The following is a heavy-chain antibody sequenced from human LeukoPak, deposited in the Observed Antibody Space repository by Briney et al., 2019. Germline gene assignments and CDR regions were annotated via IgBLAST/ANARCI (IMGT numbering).Heavy chain of an antibody. J-gene: IGHJ4*02. CDR2: IHTSGST. Sequence: CETLSLTCTVSGGSISSYDWSWIRQPSGKGLEWIGRIHTSGSTNYNPSLKSRVTMSVDTSKNQFSLKLRSVTVADTAVYYCARDRYYYDSSGYYSLDYWGQGTLVTVSS. D-gene: IGHD3-22*01. CDR1: GGSISSYD. CDR3: ARDRYYYDSSGYYSLDY. V-gene: IGHV4-4*07.